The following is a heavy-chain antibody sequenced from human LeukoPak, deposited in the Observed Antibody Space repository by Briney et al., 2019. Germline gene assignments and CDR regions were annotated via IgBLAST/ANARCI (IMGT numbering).Heavy chain of an antibody. Sequence: PSETLSLTCTVSGGSISSYYWSWIRQPPGKGLEWIGYIYYSGSTNYNPSLKSRVTISVDTSKNQFSLKLSSVTAADTAVYYCAREYIAVAGTRGFDYWGQGTLVTVSS. J-gene: IGHJ4*02. CDR1: GGSISSYY. CDR3: AREYIAVAGTRGFDY. V-gene: IGHV4-59*01. CDR2: IYYSGST. D-gene: IGHD6-19*01.